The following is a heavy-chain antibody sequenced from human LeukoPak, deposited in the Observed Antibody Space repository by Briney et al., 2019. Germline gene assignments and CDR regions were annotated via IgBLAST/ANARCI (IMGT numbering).Heavy chain of an antibody. V-gene: IGHV3-53*01. CDR1: GFTVSSNY. CDR3: ARDSYYESSGYYFSDY. CDR2: IFSGGGT. D-gene: IGHD3-22*01. Sequence: GGSLRLSCAASGFTVSSNYMSWVRQAPGKGLEWVSVIFSGGGTYYADSVKGRFTISRDSSRNTLYLQMNILRAEDTAVYFCARDSYYESSGYYFSDYWGQGTLVTVSS. J-gene: IGHJ4*02.